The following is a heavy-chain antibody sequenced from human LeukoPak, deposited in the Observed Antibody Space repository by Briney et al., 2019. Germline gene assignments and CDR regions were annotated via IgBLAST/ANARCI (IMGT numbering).Heavy chain of an antibody. D-gene: IGHD1-26*01. CDR2: IIPIFGTA. J-gene: IGHJ4*02. CDR1: GGTFSSYA. Sequence: ASVKVSCKASGGTFSSYAISWVRQAPGQGLEWMGGIIPIFGTANYAQKFQGRVTITADEPTSTAYMELSSLRSEDTAVYYCARSPQYSGSYSRYWGQGTLVTVSS. CDR3: ARSPQYSGSYSRY. V-gene: IGHV1-69*13.